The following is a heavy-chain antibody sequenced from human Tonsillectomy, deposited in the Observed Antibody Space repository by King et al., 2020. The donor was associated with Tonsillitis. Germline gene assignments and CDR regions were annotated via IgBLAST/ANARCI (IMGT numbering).Heavy chain of an antibody. V-gene: IGHV4-34*01. D-gene: IGHD1-14*01. J-gene: IGHJ2*01. CDR2: INHSGST. CDR3: ARGGPGWYFDL. Sequence: VQLQQWGAGLLKPSETLSLTCAVYGGSFSGYYWSWIRQPPGKGLEWIGEINHSGSTNYNPSLKSRVTVSVDTSKNQFSLKLSSVTAADTAVYYCARGGPGWYFDLWGRGTLVTVSS. CDR1: GGSFSGYY.